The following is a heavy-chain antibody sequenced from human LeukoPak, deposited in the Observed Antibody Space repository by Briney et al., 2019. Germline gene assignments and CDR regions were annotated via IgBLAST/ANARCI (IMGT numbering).Heavy chain of an antibody. CDR2: VDYSGST. CDR1: GGSIFIGSYY. Sequence: SETLSLTCTVSGGSIFIGSYYWGWIRQPPGKGLEWIGSVDYSGSTYYSPSLQSRVTVSVDTSKNQFSLKLSSVTAADTAVYYCARHRGGWDAFDIWGQGTVVPVSS. CDR3: ARHRGGWDAFDI. J-gene: IGHJ3*02. V-gene: IGHV4-39*01.